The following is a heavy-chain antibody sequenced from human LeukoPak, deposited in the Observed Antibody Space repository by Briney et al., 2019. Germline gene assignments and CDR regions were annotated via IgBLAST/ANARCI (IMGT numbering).Heavy chain of an antibody. D-gene: IGHD3-22*01. CDR2: IIPILGIA. V-gene: IGHV1-69*04. Sequence: SVKVSCKASGGTFSSYAISWVRQAPGQGLEWMGRIIPILGIANYAQKFQGRVTITADKSTSTAYMELSSLRSEDTAVYYCARIPNYYDSSGLSYWGQGTLVTVSS. CDR1: GGTFSSYA. CDR3: ARIPNYYDSSGLSY. J-gene: IGHJ4*02.